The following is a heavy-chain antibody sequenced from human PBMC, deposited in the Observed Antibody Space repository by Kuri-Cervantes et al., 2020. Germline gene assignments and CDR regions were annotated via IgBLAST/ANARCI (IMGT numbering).Heavy chain of an antibody. Sequence: GGSLRLSCAASGFTFSSYWMSWVRQAPGKGLEWVAVIWYDGSNKYYADSVKGRFTISRDNSKNTLYLQMNSLRAEDTAVYYCARDLGHYDFPEYYFDYWGQGTLVTVSS. CDR1: GFTFSSYW. D-gene: IGHD3-3*01. J-gene: IGHJ4*02. CDR2: IWYDGSNK. V-gene: IGHV3-33*08. CDR3: ARDLGHYDFPEYYFDY.